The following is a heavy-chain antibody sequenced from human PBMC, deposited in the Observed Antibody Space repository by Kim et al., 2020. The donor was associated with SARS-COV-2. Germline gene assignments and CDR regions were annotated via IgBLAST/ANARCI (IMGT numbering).Heavy chain of an antibody. D-gene: IGHD5-18*01. Sequence: GGSLRLSCAASGFTFSSYGMHWVRQAPGKGLEWVSVISYDGSNKYYADSVKGRFTISRDNSKNTLYLQMNSLRAEDTAVYYCARERGRGYSYVWVYYYYGMDVWGQGTTVTVSS. CDR1: GFTFSSYG. CDR2: ISYDGSNK. CDR3: ARERGRGYSYVWVYYYYGMDV. V-gene: IGHV3-33*05. J-gene: IGHJ6*02.